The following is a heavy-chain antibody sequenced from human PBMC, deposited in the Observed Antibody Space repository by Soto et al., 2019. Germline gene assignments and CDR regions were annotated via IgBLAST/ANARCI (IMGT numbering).Heavy chain of an antibody. V-gene: IGHV1-18*01. Sequence: QVQLVQSRGEVKKPGASVKVSCKTSGYSFTTYGISWVRQAPGQGLEWMGWISGYNGNTNYAQKLKGRLTMTTDTCTSAAYMELRSLTSDETAVYYCAREGPAPYYYYGMDVWGQGSTVTVSS. CDR1: GYSFTTYG. CDR2: ISGYNGNT. CDR3: AREGPAPYYYYGMDV. J-gene: IGHJ6*02.